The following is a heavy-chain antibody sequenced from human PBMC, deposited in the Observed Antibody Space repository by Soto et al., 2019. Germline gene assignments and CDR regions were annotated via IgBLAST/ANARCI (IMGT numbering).Heavy chain of an antibody. CDR3: ANGVGCTIFGVAPFDY. D-gene: IGHD3-3*01. CDR1: GFTFSSYA. Sequence: PGGSLRLSCAASGFTFSSYAMSWVRQAPGKGLEWVSAISGSGGSTYYADSVTGRFTKSRDNSKNTLYLHMNSLRDEDTAVYYCANGVGCTIFGVAPFDYWRQGSLVPGSS. CDR2: ISGSGGST. V-gene: IGHV3-23*01. J-gene: IGHJ4*02.